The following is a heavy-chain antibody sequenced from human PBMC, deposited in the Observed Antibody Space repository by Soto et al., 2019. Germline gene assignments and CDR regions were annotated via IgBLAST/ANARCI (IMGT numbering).Heavy chain of an antibody. CDR1: GFTFSSYD. V-gene: IGHV3-13*01. D-gene: IGHD3-10*01. CDR3: ARGFGVRGISDAAFDI. CDR2: IGTAGDT. J-gene: IGHJ3*02. Sequence: EVQLVESGGGLVQPGGSLRLSCAASGFTFSSYDMHWVRQATGKGLEWVSAIGTAGDTYYPGSVKGRFTISRENAKNSLYLQMNSLRAGDTAVYYCARGFGVRGISDAAFDIWGQGTMVTVSS.